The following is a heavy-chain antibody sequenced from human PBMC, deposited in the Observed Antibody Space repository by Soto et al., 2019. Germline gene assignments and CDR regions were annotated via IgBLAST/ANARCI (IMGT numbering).Heavy chain of an antibody. CDR3: ATELHFGGTDS. Sequence: QVRLQQWGAGLLKPSETLSLTCAVYGGSFRDYFWTWIRQSPGKGLEWIGQINHSGSTNYNPSLKSRVTMALDTSKNQFSLRLTSVTAADTAVYYCATELHFGGTDSWGRGTPVIV. D-gene: IGHD1-1*01. CDR1: GGSFRDYF. V-gene: IGHV4-34*02. J-gene: IGHJ4*02. CDR2: INHSGST.